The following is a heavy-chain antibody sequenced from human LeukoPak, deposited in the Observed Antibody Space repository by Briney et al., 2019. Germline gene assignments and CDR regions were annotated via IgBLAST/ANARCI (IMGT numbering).Heavy chain of an antibody. CDR3: ARDWTIRYFKGDAFDI. CDR2: ISAYNGNT. J-gene: IGHJ3*02. V-gene: IGHV1-18*01. D-gene: IGHD3-9*01. CDR1: EAAVTSCG. Sequence: GAAGTASGKPSEAAVTSCGSIGVRGAPRQGKKWMGWISAYNGNTNYAQKLQGRVTMTTDTSTSTAYMELRSLRPDDTAVYYCARDWTIRYFKGDAFDIWGQGTMVTVSS.